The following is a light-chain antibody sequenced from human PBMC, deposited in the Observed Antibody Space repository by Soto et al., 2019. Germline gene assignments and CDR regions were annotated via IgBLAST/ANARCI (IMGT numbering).Light chain of an antibody. CDR3: QQYGRSPPWT. CDR2: GAS. Sequence: EIVLTQSPGTLSLSPGERATLSCRASQSVSSSYLAWYQQKPGQPPRLLIYGASSRATSIPDRFSGSGSGTDFTLTISRLEPEDFSVYYWQQYGRSPPWTFGQGTKVEIK. CDR1: QSVSSSY. J-gene: IGKJ1*01. V-gene: IGKV3-20*01.